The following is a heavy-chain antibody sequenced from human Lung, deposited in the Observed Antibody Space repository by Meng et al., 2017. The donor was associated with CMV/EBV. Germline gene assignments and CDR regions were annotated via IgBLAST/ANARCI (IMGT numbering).Heavy chain of an antibody. J-gene: IGHJ4*02. D-gene: IGHD3-22*01. Sequence: SETLSLTCTLSGGSISSSYYYWAWLRQTPGKGLEDFGSIHYDGTTYYNPSLKSRVTMSLDASKTQFSLRLSSVTAADTAVYYCARDYKYDTSPFDYWGRGXLVTVSS. CDR1: GGSISSSYYY. CDR3: ARDYKYDTSPFDY. CDR2: IHYDGTT. V-gene: IGHV4-39*07.